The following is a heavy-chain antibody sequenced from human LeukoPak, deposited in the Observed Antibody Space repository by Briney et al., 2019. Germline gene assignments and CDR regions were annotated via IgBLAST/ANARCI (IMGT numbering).Heavy chain of an antibody. J-gene: IGHJ4*02. D-gene: IGHD3-22*01. CDR1: GFTFSSYS. Sequence: GGSLRLSCAASGFTFSSYSMNWVRQAPGMGLEWVSSISSGSTYIYYADSVEGRFTISRDNAKNSLYLQMNSLRAEDTAVYYCARDVPQRYHYDGSGSPFDYWGQGTLVTVSS. V-gene: IGHV3-21*01. CDR3: ARDVPQRYHYDGSGSPFDY. CDR2: ISSGSTYI.